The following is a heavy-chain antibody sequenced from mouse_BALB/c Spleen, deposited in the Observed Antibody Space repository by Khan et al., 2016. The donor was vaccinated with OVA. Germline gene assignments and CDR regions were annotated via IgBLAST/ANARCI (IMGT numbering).Heavy chain of an antibody. CDR3: ARNYDYDEGLAY. J-gene: IGHJ3*01. V-gene: IGHV2-2*02. CDR1: GFSLTTYG. D-gene: IGHD2-4*01. CDR2: IWSGGST. Sequence: QVQLKQSGPGLVQPSQSLSITCTVSGFSLTTYGVHWVRQSPGKGLEWLGVIWSGGSTDYNAAFISRLSISKDNSKSQVFFKMNSLQANDAAIYYCARNYDYDEGLAYWGQGTLVTVSA.